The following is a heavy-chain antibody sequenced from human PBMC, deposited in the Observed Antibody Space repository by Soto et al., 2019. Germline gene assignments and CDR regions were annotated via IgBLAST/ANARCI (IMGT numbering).Heavy chain of an antibody. CDR2: ISAYNGNT. CDR1: GYTFTSYG. Sequence: ASVKVSCKASGYTFTSYGISWVRQAPGQGLEWMGWISAYNGNTNYAQKLQGRVTMTTDTSTSTAYMELRSLRSDDTAVYYCARDFDGYSSSRTDFDYWGQGTLVTVSS. D-gene: IGHD6-13*01. CDR3: ARDFDGYSSSRTDFDY. J-gene: IGHJ4*02. V-gene: IGHV1-18*01.